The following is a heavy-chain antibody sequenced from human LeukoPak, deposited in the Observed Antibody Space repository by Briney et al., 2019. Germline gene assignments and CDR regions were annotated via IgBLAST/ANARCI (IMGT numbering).Heavy chain of an antibody. CDR1: GFTFSSYG. V-gene: IGHV3-30*02. D-gene: IGHD3-9*01. Sequence: PGGSLRLSCAASGFTFSSYGMHWVRQAPGKGLEWVAFIRSYGSNEYYADSVKGRFTISRDNSKNTLYLQVNSLRTEDTAVYYCAKDTYTDILTGDDDAFDIWGQGTMVTVSS. CDR3: AKDTYTDILTGDDDAFDI. CDR2: IRSYGSNE. J-gene: IGHJ3*02.